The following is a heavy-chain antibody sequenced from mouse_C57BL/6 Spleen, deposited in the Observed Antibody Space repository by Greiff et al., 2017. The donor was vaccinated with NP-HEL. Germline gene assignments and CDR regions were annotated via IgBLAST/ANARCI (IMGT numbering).Heavy chain of an antibody. Sequence: EVQLVESGGGLVKPGGSLKLSCAASGFTFSDYGMHWVRQAPEKGLEWVAYISSGSSTIYYADTVKGRFTISRDNAKNTLFLQMTSLRSEDTAMYYCARPTTVVATDWYFDVWGTGTTVTVSS. V-gene: IGHV5-17*01. CDR1: GFTFSDYG. CDR3: ARPTTVVATDWYFDV. D-gene: IGHD1-1*01. J-gene: IGHJ1*03. CDR2: ISSGSSTI.